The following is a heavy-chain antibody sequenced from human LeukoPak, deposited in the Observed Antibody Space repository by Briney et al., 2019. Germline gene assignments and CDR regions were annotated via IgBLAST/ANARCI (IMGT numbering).Heavy chain of an antibody. V-gene: IGHV3-74*01. CDR1: GFTFSSYE. CDR2: INSDGSFT. D-gene: IGHD4/OR15-4a*01. Sequence: GGSLRLSCAASGFTFSSYEMNWVRQAPGKGLVWVSRINSDGSFTSYADSVKGRFTISRDNAKNTLYLQMNSLRAEDTAIYYCARVQVLGTYDWFDPWGQGTLVTVSS. J-gene: IGHJ5*02. CDR3: ARVQVLGTYDWFDP.